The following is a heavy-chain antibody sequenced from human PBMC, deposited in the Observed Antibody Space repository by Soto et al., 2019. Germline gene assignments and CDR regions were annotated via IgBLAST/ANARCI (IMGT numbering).Heavy chain of an antibody. CDR1: GGTSRSYA. CDR3: ARDLNCISTSCYEYYYYGMDV. Sequence: SSFKVSCNASGGTSRSYAISRVRQAPGQGLEWMGGIIPIFGTANYAQKFQGRVTITADESTSTAYTELSSLRSEDTAVYYCARDLNCISTSCYEYYYYGMDVWG. D-gene: IGHD2-2*01. CDR2: IIPIFGTA. V-gene: IGHV1-69*13. J-gene: IGHJ6*02.